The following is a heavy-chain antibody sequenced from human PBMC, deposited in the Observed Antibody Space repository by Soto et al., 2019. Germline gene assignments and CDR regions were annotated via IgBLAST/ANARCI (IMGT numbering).Heavy chain of an antibody. CDR3: ARDRGVEDTTYDYYGMDV. Sequence: GGSLRLSCAASGFTVSSNYMSWVRQAPGKGLEWVSVIYSGGSTYYADSVKGRFTISRDNSKNTLYLQMNSLRAEDTAVYYCARDRGVEDTTYDYYGMDVWGQGTTVTISS. CDR1: GFTVSSNY. CDR2: IYSGGST. V-gene: IGHV3-53*01. D-gene: IGHD1-26*01. J-gene: IGHJ6*02.